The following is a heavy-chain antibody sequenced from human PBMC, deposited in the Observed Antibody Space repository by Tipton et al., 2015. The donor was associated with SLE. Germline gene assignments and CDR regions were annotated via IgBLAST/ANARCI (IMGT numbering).Heavy chain of an antibody. V-gene: IGHV3-7*03. CDR3: ARVSSGWFCDY. CDR1: GSPLSSYA. CDR2: INQDGSGK. D-gene: IGHD6-19*01. Sequence: GSLRLSCAASGSPLSSYAMSWVRQAPGKGLEWVANINQDGSGKYYVDSVKGRFTISRDNAKNSLYLQMNSLRAEDTAVYYCARVSSGWFCDYWGQGTLVTVSS. J-gene: IGHJ4*02.